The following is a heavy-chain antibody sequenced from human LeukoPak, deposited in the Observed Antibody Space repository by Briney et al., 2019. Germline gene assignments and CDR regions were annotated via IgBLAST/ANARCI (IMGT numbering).Heavy chain of an antibody. CDR1: GGSISISSYY. CDR2: IYYSGST. CDR3: ARISCYDFWSGYYYYYMDV. Sequence: SETLSLTCTVSGGSISISSYYWGWIRQPPGKGLEWIGSIYYSGSTYYNPSLKSRVTISVDTSKNQFSLKLSSVTAADTAVYYCARISCYDFWSGYYYYYMDVWGKGTTVTVSS. V-gene: IGHV4-39*01. J-gene: IGHJ6*03. D-gene: IGHD3-3*01.